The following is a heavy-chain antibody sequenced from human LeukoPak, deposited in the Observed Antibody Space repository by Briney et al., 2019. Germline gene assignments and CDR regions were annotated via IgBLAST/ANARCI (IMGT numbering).Heavy chain of an antibody. V-gene: IGHV1-18*01. CDR3: ARKVDTAMVR. Sequence: ASVKVSCKASGYTFTSYDINWVRQATGQGLEWMGWISAYNGNTNYAQKFQGRVTMTTDTSTSTAYMELRSLRSDDTAVYYCARKVDTAMVRWGQGTLVTVSS. CDR1: GYTFTSYD. CDR2: ISAYNGNT. D-gene: IGHD5-18*01. J-gene: IGHJ4*02.